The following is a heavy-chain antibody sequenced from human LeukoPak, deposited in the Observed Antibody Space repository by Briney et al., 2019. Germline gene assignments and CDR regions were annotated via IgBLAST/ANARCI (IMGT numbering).Heavy chain of an antibody. CDR1: GGSISSSSYY. J-gene: IGHJ4*02. V-gene: IGHV4-39*01. CDR2: IYYSGST. Sequence: PSETLSLTCTVSGGSISSSSYYWGWIRQPPGKGLEWIGSIYYSGSTYYNPSLKSRVTISVDTSKNQFSLKLSSVTAAATAVYYCARHKRSGIVVDGYYFDYWGQGTLVTVSS. D-gene: IGHD3-22*01. CDR3: ARHKRSGIVVDGYYFDY.